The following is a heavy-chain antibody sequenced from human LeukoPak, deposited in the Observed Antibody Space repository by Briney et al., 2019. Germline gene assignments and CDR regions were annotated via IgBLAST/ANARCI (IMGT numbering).Heavy chain of an antibody. CDR3: SSHSRAGHYYFYYMVV. Sequence: PSETLSLTCTVSGVSITSSSYNWGWIRQPPGKGLEWIGSIYYSGNTYYNPSLKSRVTISVDTSKNQLSLKLNSVTAADTAVYYCSSHSRAGHYYFYYMVVWGKGTTVTVSS. CDR2: IYYSGNT. J-gene: IGHJ6*03. CDR1: GVSITSSSYN. D-gene: IGHD6-13*01. V-gene: IGHV4-39*01.